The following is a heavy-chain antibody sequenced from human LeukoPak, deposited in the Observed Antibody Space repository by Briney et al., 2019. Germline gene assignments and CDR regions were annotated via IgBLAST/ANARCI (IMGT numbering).Heavy chain of an antibody. CDR2: IYYTGST. J-gene: IGHJ4*02. Sequence: SETLSLTCTVSGVSISSYYWTWIRQPPGKGLEWIGYIYYTGSTNYNPSLKSRVTISLDASKNQFSLKLSSVTAADTAVYYCARGRPSGGSCYEDYWGQGTLVTVSS. V-gene: IGHV4-59*01. D-gene: IGHD2-15*01. CDR3: ARGRPSGGSCYEDY. CDR1: GVSISSYY.